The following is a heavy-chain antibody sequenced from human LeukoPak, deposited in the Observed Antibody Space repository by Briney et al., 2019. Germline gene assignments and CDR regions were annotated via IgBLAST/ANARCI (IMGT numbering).Heavy chain of an antibody. V-gene: IGHV4-39*01. Sequence: NPSETLSLTCTVSGGSISSSSYYWGWIRQPPGKGLEWIGSIYYSGSTYYNPSLKSRVTISVDTSKNQFSLKLSSVTAADTAVYYCARSDSYGKGDYFDHWGQGTLVTVSS. CDR3: ARSDSYGKGDYFDH. CDR1: GGSISSSSYY. D-gene: IGHD5-18*01. J-gene: IGHJ4*02. CDR2: IYYSGST.